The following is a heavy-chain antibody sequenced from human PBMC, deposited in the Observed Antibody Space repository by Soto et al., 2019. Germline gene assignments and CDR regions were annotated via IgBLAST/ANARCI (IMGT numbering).Heavy chain of an antibody. CDR3: AKDGVDWVTTVSYFDS. D-gene: IGHD4-4*01. J-gene: IGHJ4*02. CDR2: ISVSGDTT. CDR1: GFTFSSFA. Sequence: EVQLLESGGGLVQSGGSLRLSCAASGFTFSSFAMNWVRQAPGKGLEWVSTISVSGDTTTYADSVKGRFTISRDNSMDTLYLQMNSLRAEDTALYFCAKDGVDWVTTVSYFDSWGQGTRVTVSS. V-gene: IGHV3-23*01.